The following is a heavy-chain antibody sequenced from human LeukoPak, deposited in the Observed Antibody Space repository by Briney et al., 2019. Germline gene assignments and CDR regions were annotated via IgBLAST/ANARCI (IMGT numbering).Heavy chain of an antibody. CDR3: ARDTLPGLELRGAFDY. J-gene: IGHJ4*02. D-gene: IGHD1-7*01. CDR1: GFTFSSYS. Sequence: GGSLRLSCAASGFTFSSYSMNWVRQAPGKGLEWVSSISSSSSYIYYADSVKGRFTISRDNAKNSLYLQMNSLRAKDTAVYYCARDTLPGLELRGAFDYWGQGTLVTVSS. CDR2: ISSSSSYI. V-gene: IGHV3-21*01.